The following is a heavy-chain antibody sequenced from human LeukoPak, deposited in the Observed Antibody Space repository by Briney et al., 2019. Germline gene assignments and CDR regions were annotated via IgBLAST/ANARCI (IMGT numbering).Heavy chain of an antibody. CDR1: GYTFTSYG. D-gene: IGHD3-16*01. Sequence: ASVKVSCKASGYTFTSYGISWVRQAPGQGLEWMGWISAYNGNTNYAQKLQGRVTMTTDTSTSTAYMELRSLRSDDTAVYYCARDPPGLTLGSPGDYWGQGTLVIVSS. CDR3: ARDPPGLTLGSPGDY. CDR2: ISAYNGNT. J-gene: IGHJ4*02. V-gene: IGHV1-18*01.